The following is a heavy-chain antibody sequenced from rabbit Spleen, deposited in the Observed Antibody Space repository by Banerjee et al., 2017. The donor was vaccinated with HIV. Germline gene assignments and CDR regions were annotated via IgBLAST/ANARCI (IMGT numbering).Heavy chain of an antibody. CDR1: GFSFGDRDV. CDR2: IDAGVKGTT. Sequence: QEQLVESGGGLVQPEGSLTLTCTASGFSFGDRDVMCWVRQAPGKGLEWIACIDAGVKGTTYYASWAKGRFAVSKTSPTTVTLQMTSLTAADMATYFCARDGSGWGANFNLWGPGTLVTVS. V-gene: IGHV1S45*01. D-gene: IGHD4-1*01. J-gene: IGHJ4*01. CDR3: ARDGSGWGANFNL.